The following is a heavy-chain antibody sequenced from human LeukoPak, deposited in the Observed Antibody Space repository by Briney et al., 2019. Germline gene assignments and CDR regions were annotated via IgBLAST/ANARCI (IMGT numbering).Heavy chain of an antibody. D-gene: IGHD1-20*01. J-gene: IGHJ4*02. CDR1: GITFSSYA. Sequence: GGSPRLSCGAPGITFSSYAISRGPPAPGQGVGWVAVISYDGSNKYYADSVKGRFTISRDNSKNTLYLQMNSLRAEDTAVYYCARDDNWNPGGYWGQGTLITVSS. V-gene: IGHV3-30-3*01. CDR2: ISYDGSNK. CDR3: ARDDNWNPGGY.